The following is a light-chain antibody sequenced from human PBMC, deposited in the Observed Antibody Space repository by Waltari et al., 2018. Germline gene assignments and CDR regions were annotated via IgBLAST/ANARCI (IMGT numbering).Light chain of an antibody. CDR1: QSVGTN. CDR3: QQYNNWPPFT. Sequence: EIVMTQSPATLSVSPGERATLSCRASQSVGTNLAWYQQRPGQAPRLLIYGASTRAPGIPITFSGRGSETDFTLTISSLQSEDFAVYYCQQYNNWPPFTFGPGTTVDIK. J-gene: IGKJ3*01. V-gene: IGKV3-15*01. CDR2: GAS.